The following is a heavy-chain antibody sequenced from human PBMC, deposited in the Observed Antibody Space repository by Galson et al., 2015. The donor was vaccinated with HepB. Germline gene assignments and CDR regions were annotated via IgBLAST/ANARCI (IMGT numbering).Heavy chain of an antibody. J-gene: IGHJ4*02. Sequence: ETLSLTCTVSGGSISSYYWSWIRQPPGKGLEWIGYIYYSGSTNYNPSLKSRVTISVDTSKNQFSLKLSSVTAADTAVYYCARVRGGSLSLFFFDYWGQGTLVTVSS. V-gene: IGHV4-59*01. CDR3: ARVRGGSLSLFFFDY. CDR1: GGSISSYY. CDR2: IYYSGST. D-gene: IGHD2-15*01.